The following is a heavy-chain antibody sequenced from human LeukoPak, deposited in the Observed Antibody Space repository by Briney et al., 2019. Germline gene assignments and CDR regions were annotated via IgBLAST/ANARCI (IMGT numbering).Heavy chain of an antibody. D-gene: IGHD1-26*01. J-gene: IGHJ4*02. V-gene: IGHV4-59*11. Sequence: SETLSLTCSVSDVSISSHYWSWLRQPPGKGLEWIGYIYHSGSTNYNPSLKSRVTISQDSSKNQFSLKLSSVTAADTAVYYCATSPPATGIDYWGQGTLVTVSS. CDR3: ATSPPATGIDY. CDR1: DVSISSHY. CDR2: IYHSGST.